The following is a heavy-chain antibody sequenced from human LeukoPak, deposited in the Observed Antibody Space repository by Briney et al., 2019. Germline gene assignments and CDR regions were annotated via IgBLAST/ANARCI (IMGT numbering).Heavy chain of an antibody. CDR3: ARDLNSYGSGSGKINWFDP. V-gene: IGHV1-69*13. Sequence: ASVKVSCKASGGTFSSYAISWVRQAPGQGLEWMGGIIPIFGTANYAQKFQGRVTITADESTSTAYMELSSLRSEDTAVYYCARDLNSYGSGSGKINWFDPWGQGTLVTVSS. CDR1: GGTFSSYA. J-gene: IGHJ5*02. CDR2: IIPIFGTA. D-gene: IGHD3-10*01.